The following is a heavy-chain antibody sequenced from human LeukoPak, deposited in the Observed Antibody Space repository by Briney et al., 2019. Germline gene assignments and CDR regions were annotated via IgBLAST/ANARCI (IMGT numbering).Heavy chain of an antibody. CDR2: MNPNSGNT. CDR3: AREGAAAGTYYYYYYMDV. J-gene: IGHJ6*03. V-gene: IGHV1-8*03. D-gene: IGHD6-13*01. CDR1: GYTFTSYY. Sequence: ASVKVSCKASGYTFTSYYMHWVRQATGQGLEWMGWMNPNSGNTGYAQKFQGRVTITRNTSISTAYMELSSLRSEDTAVYYCAREGAAAGTYYYYYYMDVWGKGTTVTVSS.